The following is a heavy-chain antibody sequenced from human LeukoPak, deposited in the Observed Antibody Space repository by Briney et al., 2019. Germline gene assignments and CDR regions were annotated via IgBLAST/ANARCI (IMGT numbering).Heavy chain of an antibody. V-gene: IGHV1-2*02. CDR3: ARDGGYSSGWIDY. CDR2: INPNSGGT. Sequence: ASAKVSCKASGYTFTSYYMHWVRQAPGQGLEWMGWINPNSGGTNYAQKFQGRVTMTRDTSISTAYMELSRLRSDDTAVYYCARDGGYSSGWIDYWGQGTLVTVSS. D-gene: IGHD6-19*01. J-gene: IGHJ4*02. CDR1: GYTFTSYY.